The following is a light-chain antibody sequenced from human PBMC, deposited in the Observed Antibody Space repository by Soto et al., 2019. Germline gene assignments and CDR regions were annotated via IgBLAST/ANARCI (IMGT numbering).Light chain of an antibody. CDR2: DAS. CDR1: QSVSSY. Sequence: EIVLTQSPGTLSLPPGERATLSCRASQSVSSYLAWYQQKPGEAPRLLIYDASSRAIGIPDRFSGSGSGTDFTLTISRLEPEDFAVYYCQQYGSSSTFGQGTRLEIK. CDR3: QQYGSSST. J-gene: IGKJ5*01. V-gene: IGKV3-20*01.